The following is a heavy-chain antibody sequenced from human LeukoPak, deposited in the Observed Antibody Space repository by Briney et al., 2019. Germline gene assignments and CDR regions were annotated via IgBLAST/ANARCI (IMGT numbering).Heavy chain of an antibody. V-gene: IGHV1-2*02. CDR3: ARGLAGLLWFGESQNWFDP. J-gene: IGHJ5*02. Sequence: GESLKVSCKASGYTFTGYYMHWVRQAPGQGLEWMGWINPNSGGTNYAQKFQGRVTMTRDTSISIAYMELSRLRSDDTAVYYCARGLAGLLWFGESQNWFDPWGQGTLVTVSS. CDR2: INPNSGGT. D-gene: IGHD3-10*01. CDR1: GYTFTGYY.